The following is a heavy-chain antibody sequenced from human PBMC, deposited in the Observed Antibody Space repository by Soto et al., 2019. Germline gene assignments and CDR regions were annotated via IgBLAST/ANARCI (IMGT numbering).Heavy chain of an antibody. CDR1: GFTFTSSA. CDR2: IVVGSGNT. V-gene: IGHV1-58*01. J-gene: IGHJ4*02. Sequence: SVKVSCKASGFTFTSSAVQWVRQARGQRLEWIGWIVVGSGNTNYAQKFQERVTITRDMSTSTAYMELSSLRSEDTAVYYCAAGEYYDFWSGYYFDYWGQGTLVTVS. CDR3: AAGEYYDFWSGYYFDY. D-gene: IGHD3-3*01.